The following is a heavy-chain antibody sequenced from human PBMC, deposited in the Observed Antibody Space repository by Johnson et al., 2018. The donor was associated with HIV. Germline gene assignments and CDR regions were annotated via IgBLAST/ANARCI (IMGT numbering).Heavy chain of an antibody. D-gene: IGHD3-10*01. CDR1: GFTFSSYA. Sequence: QVQLVESGGGVVQPGRSLRLSCAASGFTFSSYAMSWVRQAPGKGLEWVAVIWYDGTNKYYADSVKGRLTISRDNSKNTLFLQMNRLRVEDTAVYYCARAGVVDSYGSWKAFDIWGQGTMVTVSS. CDR2: IWYDGTNK. CDR3: ARAGVVDSYGSWKAFDI. J-gene: IGHJ3*02. V-gene: IGHV3-33*08.